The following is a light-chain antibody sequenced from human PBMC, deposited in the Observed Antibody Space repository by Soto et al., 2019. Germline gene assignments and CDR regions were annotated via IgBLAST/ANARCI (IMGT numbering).Light chain of an antibody. CDR1: QSVSSY. CDR3: QQRSNWPPFT. CDR2: DAS. J-gene: IGKJ5*01. V-gene: IGKV3-11*01. Sequence: SVFPQAPATLSFSPGGRGTPSCRASQSVSSYLAWYQQKPGQAPRLLIYDASNRATGIPARFSGSGSGTDFTLTISSLEPEDFAVYYCQQRSNWPPFTFGQGTRLEIK.